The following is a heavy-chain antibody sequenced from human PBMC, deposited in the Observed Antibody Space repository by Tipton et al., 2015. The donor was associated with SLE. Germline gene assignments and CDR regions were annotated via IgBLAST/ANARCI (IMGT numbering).Heavy chain of an antibody. CDR1: GASISRSSDY. V-gene: IGHV4-39*07. CDR3: ARARYFDL. CDR2: INHSGST. J-gene: IGHJ2*01. Sequence: TLSLTCTVSGASISRSSDYWSWIRQPPGKGLEWIGGINHSGSTNYNPSLKSRVTIAVDTSKNQFSLQLSSVTAADTAVYYCARARYFDLCGRGTLVTVSS.